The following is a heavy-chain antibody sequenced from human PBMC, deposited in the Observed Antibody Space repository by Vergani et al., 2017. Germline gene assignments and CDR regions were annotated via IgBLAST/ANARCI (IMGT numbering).Heavy chain of an antibody. CDR2: ISPGASTV. CDR1: GFTFSSYA. Sequence: EVQLLESGGGLVQPGGSLRLSCAASGFTFSSYAMSWVRQAPGKGLEWVSHISPGASTVSYTDSVTGRFTVSRDNDNNSLTLDMTTLRVEDTAVYYCAKNPCISTTRHYYAMDVWGQGTTVTVSS. J-gene: IGHJ6*02. CDR3: AKNPCISTTRHYYAMDV. V-gene: IGHV3-48*01. D-gene: IGHD1-1*01.